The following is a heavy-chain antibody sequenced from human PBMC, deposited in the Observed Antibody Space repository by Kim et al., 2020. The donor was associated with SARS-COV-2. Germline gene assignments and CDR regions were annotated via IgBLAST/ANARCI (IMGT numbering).Heavy chain of an antibody. D-gene: IGHD4-17*01. CDR3: ARVTSDYGVNS. V-gene: IGHV3-21*01. CDR1: GFTFSSYS. Sequence: GGSLRLSCAASGFTFSSYSMNWVRQAPGKGLEWVSSICISSSYIYYADSVKGRFTISRDNAKNSLYLQMNSLRAEDTAVYYCARVTSDYGVNSWGQGTLVTVSS. CDR2: ICISSSYI. J-gene: IGHJ4*02.